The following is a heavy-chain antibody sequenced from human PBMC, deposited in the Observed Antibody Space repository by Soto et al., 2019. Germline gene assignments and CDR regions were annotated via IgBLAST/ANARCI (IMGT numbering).Heavy chain of an antibody. Sequence: EVHLVESGGGLVQPGRSLRLSCAASGFTFDDYAMHWVRQTPGKGLEWVAGINWNSGSIGYADSVKGRFTISRDNAKNSLFLQMNSLRPEDTALYYCVKDLERNTMIAVIITAFDSWGQGTLVTVSS. V-gene: IGHV3-9*01. CDR2: INWNSGSI. CDR1: GFTFDDYA. D-gene: IGHD3-22*01. J-gene: IGHJ4*02. CDR3: VKDLERNTMIAVIITAFDS.